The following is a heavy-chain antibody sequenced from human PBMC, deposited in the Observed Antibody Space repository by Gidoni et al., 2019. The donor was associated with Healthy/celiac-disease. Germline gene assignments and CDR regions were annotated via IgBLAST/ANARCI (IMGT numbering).Heavy chain of an antibody. Sequence: QVQLVESGAGVVQPGRSLRLSCAASGFTFRRNAMHLVRQAPGKGLEWVAVISYDGSNKYYADSVKGRFTISRDNSKNTLYLQMNSLRAEDTAVYYCARDSAYSYGWGYFDYWGQGTLVTVSS. CDR3: ARDSAYSYGWGYFDY. V-gene: IGHV3-30-3*01. D-gene: IGHD5-18*01. J-gene: IGHJ4*02. CDR2: ISYDGSNK. CDR1: GFTFRRNA.